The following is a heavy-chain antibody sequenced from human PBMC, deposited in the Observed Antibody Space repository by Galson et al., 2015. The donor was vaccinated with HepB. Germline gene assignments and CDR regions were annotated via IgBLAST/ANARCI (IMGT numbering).Heavy chain of an antibody. CDR2: IYPKNSDT. CDR1: GYTFIDYY. V-gene: IGHV1-2*02. J-gene: IGHJ5*02. CDR3: ARAPPIAAAGTEWFDP. D-gene: IGHD6-13*01. Sequence: SVKVSCKASGYTFIDYYMHWVRQAPGQGLEWMGWIYPKNSDTNYAQKFQGRVTLTRDTSVSEVYMELSSLRSDDTAVYYCARAPPIAAAGTEWFDPWGQGTLVTVSS.